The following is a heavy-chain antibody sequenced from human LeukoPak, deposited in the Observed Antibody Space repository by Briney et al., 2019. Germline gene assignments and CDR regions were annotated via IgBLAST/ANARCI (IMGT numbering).Heavy chain of an antibody. Sequence: GGSLRLSCAASGFTVSSDYMSWVRQAPGKGLEWVSVIYSGGSTYYADSVKGRFTISRDNSKNRLFLQMNSLRPEDTAVYYCAKDDYFGSGTWGQGTLVTVSS. V-gene: IGHV3-66*02. CDR3: AKDDYFGSGT. CDR1: GFTVSSDY. CDR2: IYSGGST. D-gene: IGHD3-10*01. J-gene: IGHJ5*02.